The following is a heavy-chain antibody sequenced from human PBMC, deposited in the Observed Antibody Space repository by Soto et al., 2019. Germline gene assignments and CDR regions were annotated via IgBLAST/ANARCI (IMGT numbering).Heavy chain of an antibody. CDR1: GDSVSSNSAA. Sequence: SQTLSLTCAISGDSVSSNSAAWNWIRQSPSRGLEWLGRTYYRSKWYNDYAVSVKSRITINPDTSKNQFSLQLNSVTPEDTAVYYCAGHYDFWSGYYLPDAFDIWGQGTMVTVSS. D-gene: IGHD3-3*01. J-gene: IGHJ3*02. V-gene: IGHV6-1*01. CDR3: AGHYDFWSGYYLPDAFDI. CDR2: TYYRSKWYN.